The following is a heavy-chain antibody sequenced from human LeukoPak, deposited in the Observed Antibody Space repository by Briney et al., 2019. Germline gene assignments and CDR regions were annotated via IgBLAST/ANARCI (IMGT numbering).Heavy chain of an antibody. Sequence: GGSLRLSCAASGFTFSSYSMNWVRQAPGKGLEWVSSISSTSSYMNFADSVKGRFTISRDNAKNSVYLHMNTLRAEDTAVYYCARTGTTYPIDYWGQGTLVAVSS. CDR3: ARTGTTYPIDY. CDR1: GFTFSSYS. D-gene: IGHD4-17*01. V-gene: IGHV3-21*01. J-gene: IGHJ4*02. CDR2: ISSTSSYM.